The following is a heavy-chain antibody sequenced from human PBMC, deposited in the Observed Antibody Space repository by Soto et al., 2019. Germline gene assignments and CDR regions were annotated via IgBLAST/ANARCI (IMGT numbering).Heavy chain of an antibody. CDR1: GYTFTSYY. V-gene: IGHV1-46*01. D-gene: IGHD6-6*01. Sequence: QVQLVQSGAEVKKPGASVKVSCKASGYTFTSYYMHWVRQAPGQGLEWMGIINPSGGSTSYAQKFQGRVTMTRYTSTSTVYMELSSLRSEDTAVYYCARDIAPQLFIAARPLTKDGYCYGMDVCGQGPKVTVSS. J-gene: IGHJ6*02. CDR2: INPSGGST. CDR3: ARDIAPQLFIAARPLTKDGYCYGMDV.